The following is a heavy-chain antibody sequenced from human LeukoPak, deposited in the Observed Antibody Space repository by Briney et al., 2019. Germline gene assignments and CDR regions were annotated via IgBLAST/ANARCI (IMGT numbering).Heavy chain of an antibody. D-gene: IGHD2-15*01. CDR1: GFTFSSYV. J-gene: IGHJ4*02. CDR3: ASGGSCYSCLDY. V-gene: IGHV3-74*01. Sequence: QPGGSLRLSCEPAGFTFSSYVMHWVRRTPGKGLVWVSRISHDGIISYADSVKGRFTISRDNSKNTLYLQMNSLRAEDTAVYYCASGGSCYSCLDYWGQGTLVTVSS. CDR2: ISHDGII.